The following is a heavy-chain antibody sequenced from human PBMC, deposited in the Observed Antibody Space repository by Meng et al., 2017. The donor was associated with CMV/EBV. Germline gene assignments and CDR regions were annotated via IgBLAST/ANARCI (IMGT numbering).Heavy chain of an antibody. J-gene: IGHJ5*01. Sequence: SETLSLTCAISGDSVSSNSAAWNWIRQSPSRGLEWLGRTYYRSKWYSDFAVSVKSRITINPDTSKNQFSLQLNSVTPEDTAVYYCARGHFWNGYYTGIVSWGQGTLVTVSS. CDR2: TYYRSKWYS. CDR3: ARGHFWNGYYTGIVS. D-gene: IGHD3-3*02. V-gene: IGHV6-1*01. CDR1: GDSVSSNSAA.